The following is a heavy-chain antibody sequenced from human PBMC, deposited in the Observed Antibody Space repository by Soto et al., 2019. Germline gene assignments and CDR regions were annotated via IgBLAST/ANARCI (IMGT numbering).Heavy chain of an antibody. CDR2: IYYSGST. J-gene: IGHJ6*02. V-gene: IGHV4-59*08. CDR3: ARVESYLHYYYGMDV. CDR1: GGSISSYY. D-gene: IGHD1-26*01. Sequence: SETLSLTCTVSGGSISSYYWSWIRQPPGKGLEWIGYIYYSGSTNYNPSLKSRVTISVDTSKNQFSLKLSSVTAADTAVYYCARVESYLHYYYGMDVWGQGTTVTVSS.